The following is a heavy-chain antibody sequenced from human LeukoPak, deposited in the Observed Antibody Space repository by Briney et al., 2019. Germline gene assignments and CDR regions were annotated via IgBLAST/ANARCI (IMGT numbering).Heavy chain of an antibody. D-gene: IGHD3-3*01. CDR1: GGTFSSYA. V-gene: IGHV1-69*01. CDR2: IIPIFGTA. Sequence: ASVKVSCKASGGTFSSYAISWVRQAPGQGLEWMGGIIPIFGTANYAQEFQDRVTITADESTSTAYMELSSLRSEDTAVYYCARDQQEEWAKRYFDYWGQGTLVTVSS. J-gene: IGHJ4*02. CDR3: ARDQQEEWAKRYFDY.